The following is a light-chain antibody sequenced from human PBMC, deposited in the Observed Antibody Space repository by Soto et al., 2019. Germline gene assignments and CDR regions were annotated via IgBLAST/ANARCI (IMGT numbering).Light chain of an antibody. J-gene: IGLJ1*01. CDR1: SSNIGNNA. CDR2: YDD. CDR3: AAWDDSLNAHV. V-gene: IGLV1-36*01. Sequence: QSVLTQPPSVSEAPRQRVTISCSGSSSNIGNNAVNWYQQLPGKAPKLLIYYDDLLPSGVSDRFSGSKSGTSASLAISGLQSEDEADYYCAAWDDSLNAHVFGTGTKVTV.